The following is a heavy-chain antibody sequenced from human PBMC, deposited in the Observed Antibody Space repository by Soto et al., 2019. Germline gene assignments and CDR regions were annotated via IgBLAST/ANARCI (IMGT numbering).Heavy chain of an antibody. Sequence: QVQLVQSGAEVKKPGSSVKVSCKASGGTFSSYSINWVRQAPGQGLEWMGENIPIFGTANYAQKFQGRVTITADESTSTAYMELSSLRSEDTAVYYCARDGGRHXXXXXXWXQXTLVTVS. J-gene: IGHJ4*02. CDR2: NIPIFGTA. CDR1: GGTFSSYS. D-gene: IGHD1-26*01. V-gene: IGHV1-69*01. CDR3: ARDGGRHXXXXXX.